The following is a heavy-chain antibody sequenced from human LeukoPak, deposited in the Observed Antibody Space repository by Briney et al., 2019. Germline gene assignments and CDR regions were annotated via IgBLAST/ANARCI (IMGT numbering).Heavy chain of an antibody. D-gene: IGHD2-15*01. CDR3: AKVRLGYCSGGSCSRGGTPMDV. J-gene: IGHJ6*03. Sequence: GGSLRLSCAASGFTFSSYAMSWVRQAPGKGLEWVSAISGSGGSTYYADSVKGRSTISRDNSKKMLYLQMNSLRAEDTAVYYCAKVRLGYCSGGSCSRGGTPMDVWGKGTTVTISS. CDR1: GFTFSSYA. V-gene: IGHV3-23*01. CDR2: ISGSGGST.